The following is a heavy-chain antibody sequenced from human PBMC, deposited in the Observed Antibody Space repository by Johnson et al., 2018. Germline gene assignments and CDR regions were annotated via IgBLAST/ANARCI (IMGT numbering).Heavy chain of an antibody. CDR3: ARGAGREGFNPGF. CDR2: IHYTGDT. Sequence: QVQLQESGPILVEPSETLSLTCAVSDGSIRGSYWSWSRQPPGKGLEWIGYIHYTGDTNSNPSLNSRVTILLDTSKNQFSLKLTSLTAADTAVYYCARGAGREGFNPGFWGQGILVTVSS. V-gene: IGHV4-59*01. CDR1: DGSIRGSY. J-gene: IGHJ4*02. D-gene: IGHD5-24*01.